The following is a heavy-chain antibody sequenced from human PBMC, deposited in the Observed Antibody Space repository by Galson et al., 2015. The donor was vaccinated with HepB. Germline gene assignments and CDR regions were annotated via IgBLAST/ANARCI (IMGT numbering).Heavy chain of an antibody. V-gene: IGHV1-18*01. J-gene: IGHJ6*02. Sequence: SVKVSCKASGYTFNSYGISWVRQAPGQGLEWMGWISAYNGNTNYAQKFQGRVTMTTDTSTSTAYMELRSLRSDDTAVYYCARDRGKDYYYNGMDVWGQGTTVTVSS. CDR2: ISAYNGNT. D-gene: IGHD3-10*01. CDR3: ARDRGKDYYYNGMDV. CDR1: GYTFNSYG.